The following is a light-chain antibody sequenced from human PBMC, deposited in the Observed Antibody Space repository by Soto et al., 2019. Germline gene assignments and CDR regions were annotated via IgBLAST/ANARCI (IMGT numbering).Light chain of an antibody. Sequence: EIVVTQSPATLSLSPGDRATLSCRTSQNVKYYVAWYQQKPGQAPRLLIYDTSNRATGIPARFTGSGSGTEFTLTISSLQPEDLAVYYCHQRGDWPTFGGGTKVEI. CDR2: DTS. V-gene: IGKV3-11*01. CDR3: HQRGDWPT. J-gene: IGKJ4*01. CDR1: QNVKYY.